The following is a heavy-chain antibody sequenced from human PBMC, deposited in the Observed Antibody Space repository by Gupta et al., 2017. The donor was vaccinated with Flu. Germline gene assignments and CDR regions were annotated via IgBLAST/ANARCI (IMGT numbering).Heavy chain of an antibody. J-gene: IGHJ4*02. CDR1: GSTFNDYY. D-gene: IGHD2-21*01. CDR2: INPNSGAT. Sequence: QVRLVQSGAEVKKPGASVKVSCRASGSTFNDYYTHWVRQAPGQGLEWMGWINPNSGATNYAPKFQDRVTLTRDTSISTAYMELSRLRSDDTAVYYCARDHCGDSRFYSDYWGQGTLVTVSS. V-gene: IGHV1-2*02. CDR3: ARDHCGDSRFYSDY.